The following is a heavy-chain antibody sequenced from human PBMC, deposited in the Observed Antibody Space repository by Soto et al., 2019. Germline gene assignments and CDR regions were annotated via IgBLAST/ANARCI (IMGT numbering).Heavy chain of an antibody. D-gene: IGHD1-26*01. Sequence: QVQLVQSGAEVKKPGSSVKVSCKASGGTFSSYSISWVRQAPGQGLEWMGGIIATFGTPNYAQKFQGRVTLTADKSTNTAYMELSSLRSEDTAVYYCARDTEGRPFAYWGQGTLVTVSS. CDR1: GGTFSSYS. J-gene: IGHJ4*02. CDR3: ARDTEGRPFAY. CDR2: IIATFGTP. V-gene: IGHV1-69*06.